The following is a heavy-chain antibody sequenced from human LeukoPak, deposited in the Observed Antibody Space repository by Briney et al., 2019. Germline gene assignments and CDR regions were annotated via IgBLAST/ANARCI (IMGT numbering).Heavy chain of an antibody. CDR3: ARLRDCSSTSCYYDAFDI. J-gene: IGHJ3*02. D-gene: IGHD2-2*01. Sequence: SETLSLTCIVSGYSISGPYYWGWIRQTPGKGLEWIGTIYHTGSTYYGPTLKSRVSISVDTSKNQFSLKLSSVTAADTAVYYCARLRDCSSTSCYYDAFDIWGQGTMVTVSS. CDR2: IYHTGST. V-gene: IGHV4-38-2*02. CDR1: GYSISGPYY.